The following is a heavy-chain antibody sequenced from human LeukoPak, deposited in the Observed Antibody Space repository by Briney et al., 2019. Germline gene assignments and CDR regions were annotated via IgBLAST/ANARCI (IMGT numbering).Heavy chain of an antibody. J-gene: IGHJ1*01. CDR3: ARLSRSDEYFQH. CDR2: IYYSGST. Sequence: PSETLSLTCTVSGGSISSYYWSWIRQPPGKGLEWIGYIYYSGSTNYNPSLKSRVTISVDTSKNQFSLKLSSVTAADTAVYYCARLSRSDEYFQHWGQGTLVTVSS. CDR1: GGSISSYY. V-gene: IGHV4-59*01.